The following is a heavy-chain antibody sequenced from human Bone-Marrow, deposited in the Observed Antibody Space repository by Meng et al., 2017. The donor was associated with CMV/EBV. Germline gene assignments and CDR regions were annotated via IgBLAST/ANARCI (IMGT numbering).Heavy chain of an antibody. V-gene: IGHV1-69*02. CDR3: ATSAVVVAAAVYYNGMDV. Sequence: SVKVSCKASGGTFSSYTISWVRQAPGQGLEWMGRIIPILGIANYAQKFQGRVTITADKSTSTAYLELSSLRSEDTAVYYCATSAVVVAAAVYYNGMDVWGQGTTVTVYS. CDR1: GGTFSSYT. CDR2: IIPILGIA. D-gene: IGHD2-2*01. J-gene: IGHJ6*02.